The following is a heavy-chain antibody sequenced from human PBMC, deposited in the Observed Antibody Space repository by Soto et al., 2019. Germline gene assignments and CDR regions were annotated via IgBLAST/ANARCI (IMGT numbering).Heavy chain of an antibody. D-gene: IGHD1-7*01. CDR2: ISGSGGST. Sequence: GGSLRLSCAASGFTFSSYAMSWVRQAPGKGLEWVSAISGSGGSTYYADSVKGRFTISRDNSKNTLYLQMNSLRAEDTAVYYCAKGHKLELSNYYYYYYMDVWGKGTTVTVSS. J-gene: IGHJ6*03. CDR3: AKGHKLELSNYYYYYYMDV. V-gene: IGHV3-23*01. CDR1: GFTFSSYA.